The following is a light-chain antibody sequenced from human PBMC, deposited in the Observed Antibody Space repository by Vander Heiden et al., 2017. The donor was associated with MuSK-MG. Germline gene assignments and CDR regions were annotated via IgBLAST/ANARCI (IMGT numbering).Light chain of an antibody. CDR1: QSVNTNN. Sequence: VLTHSPGSLSWSPGERATLFGRVSQSVNTNNFAWYHQKPGQAPSLLIYGAFNLATGIPDSFSGSGSGTDFTLTISRLEPEDFAVYYCQPKGNSLFPFGHGTKVDIK. V-gene: IGKV3-20*01. J-gene: IGKJ3*01. CDR3: QPKGNSLFP. CDR2: GAF.